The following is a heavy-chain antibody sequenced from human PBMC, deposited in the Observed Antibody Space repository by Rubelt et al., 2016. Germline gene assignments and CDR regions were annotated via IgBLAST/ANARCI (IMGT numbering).Heavy chain of an antibody. CDR2: ISYDGSNK. V-gene: IGHV3-30*04. CDR1: GLTFSSSA. J-gene: IGHJ4*02. Sequence: GLTFSSSAMHWVRQAPDKGLEWLAVISYDGSNKYYADSVKGRFTISRDNSKNTLYLQMNNLRAEDTAVYYCAKDQGAVAGTNYWGQGTLVTVSS. CDR3: AKDQGAVAGTNY. D-gene: IGHD6-19*01.